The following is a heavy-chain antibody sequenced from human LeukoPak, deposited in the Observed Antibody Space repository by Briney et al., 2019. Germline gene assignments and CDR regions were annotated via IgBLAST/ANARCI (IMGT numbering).Heavy chain of an antibody. V-gene: IGHV3-30*18. D-gene: IGHD4-17*01. CDR2: ISYDGSNK. CDR1: GFTFSSYG. Sequence: GSLRLSCAASGFTFSSYGMHWVRQAPGKGLEWVAFISYDGSNKYYADSVKGRFTISRDNSKNTLYLQMNSLRAEDTAVYYCAKDLYGDSYYFDYWGQGTLVTVSS. J-gene: IGHJ4*02. CDR3: AKDLYGDSYYFDY.